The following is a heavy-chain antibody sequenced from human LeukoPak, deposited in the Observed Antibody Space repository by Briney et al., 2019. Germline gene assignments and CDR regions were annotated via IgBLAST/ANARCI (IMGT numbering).Heavy chain of an antibody. Sequence: GGSLRLSCAASGFTVSSNYMSWVRQAPGKGLEWVSVIYSGGSTYYADSVKGRFTISRDNSKNTLYPQMNSLRAEDTAVYYCASNYDYVWGSYYYWGQGTLVTVSS. CDR3: ASNYDYVWGSYYY. J-gene: IGHJ4*02. CDR1: GFTVSSNY. D-gene: IGHD3-16*01. CDR2: IYSGGST. V-gene: IGHV3-66*01.